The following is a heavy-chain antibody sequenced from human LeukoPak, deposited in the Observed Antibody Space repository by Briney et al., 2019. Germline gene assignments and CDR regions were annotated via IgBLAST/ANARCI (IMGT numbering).Heavy chain of an antibody. CDR1: GFTFSNAW. V-gene: IGHV3-15*01. D-gene: IGHD3-10*01. CDR3: TTEKSRITMVREPRGCYFDY. J-gene: IGHJ4*02. CDR2: IKSKTDGCTT. Sequence: GGSLRLSCAASGFTFSNAWMSWVRQAPGKGLEWVGRIKSKTDGCTTDYAAPVKGRFTISRDDSKNTLYLQMNSLKTEDTAVYYCTTEKSRITMVREPRGCYFDYWGQGTLVTVSS.